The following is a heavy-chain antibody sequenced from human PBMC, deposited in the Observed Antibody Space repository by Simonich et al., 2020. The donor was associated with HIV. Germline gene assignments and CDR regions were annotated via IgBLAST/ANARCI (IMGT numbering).Heavy chain of an antibody. CDR1: GFTFRSYW. D-gene: IGHD3-3*01. CDR3: ARGSASLRY. J-gene: IGHJ4*02. Sequence: EVQLVESGGALVQPGGSLRLSCEASGFTFRSYWMTWVRQAPGKGLEWVSIKNQHGSEKYYVGSVKGRFNISRDNAENALYLQMNSLRAEDTAVYYCARGSASLRYWGQGTLVTVSS. V-gene: IGHV3-7*04. CDR2: KNQHGSEK.